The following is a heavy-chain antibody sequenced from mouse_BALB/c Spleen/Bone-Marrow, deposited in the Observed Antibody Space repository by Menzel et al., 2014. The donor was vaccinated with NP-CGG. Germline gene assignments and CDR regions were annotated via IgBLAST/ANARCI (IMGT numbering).Heavy chain of an antibody. Sequence: QVQLQQSGAELAKPGASVKMSCKASGYNFISYWMHWVKQRPGQGLEWIGYINPSTGYTEYNQKFKDKATLTVDKSSSKAYMQLSSLTSEDSAVYYCARNYDYDGGYYAMDYWGQGTSVTVSS. D-gene: IGHD2-4*01. V-gene: IGHV1-7*01. CDR2: INPSTGYT. CDR3: ARNYDYDGGYYAMDY. J-gene: IGHJ4*01. CDR1: GYNFISYW.